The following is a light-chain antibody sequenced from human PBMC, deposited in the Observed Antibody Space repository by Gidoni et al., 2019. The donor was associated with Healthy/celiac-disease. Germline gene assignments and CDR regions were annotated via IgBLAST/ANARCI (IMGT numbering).Light chain of an antibody. CDR1: QDISNY. V-gene: IGKV1-33*01. Sequence: DIQMTQSPSSLSASVGDRVTITCQASQDISNYLNWYQQKPGKAPKLLIYDASNLETGVQSMCSGSGSGTDFTFTISSLQPEDIATYYCQQYDNLPWAFGQGTKVEIK. CDR3: QQYDNLPWA. J-gene: IGKJ1*01. CDR2: DAS.